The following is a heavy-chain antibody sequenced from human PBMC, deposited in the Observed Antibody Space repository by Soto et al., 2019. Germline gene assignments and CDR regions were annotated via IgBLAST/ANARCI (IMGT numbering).Heavy chain of an antibody. CDR3: ARGQDMITFGGVIGMDV. V-gene: IGHV3-30*03. J-gene: IGHJ6*02. Sequence: GGSLRLSCAASGFTFSSYGMHWVRQAPGKGLEWVAVISYDGSNKYYADSVKGRFTISRENAKNSLYLQMNSLRAEDTAVYYCARGQDMITFGGVIGMDVWGQGTTVTVSS. CDR2: ISYDGSNK. CDR1: GFTFSSYG. D-gene: IGHD3-16*01.